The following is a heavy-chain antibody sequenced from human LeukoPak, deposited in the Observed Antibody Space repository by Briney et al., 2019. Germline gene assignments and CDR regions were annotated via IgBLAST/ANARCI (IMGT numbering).Heavy chain of an antibody. V-gene: IGHV3-23*01. J-gene: IGHJ4*02. CDR2: ISGSGGST. D-gene: IGHD2-2*01. CDR1: GFAFSSYA. CDR3: AKEGLIVVVPAAMGDY. Sequence: GGSLRLSCAASGFAFSSYAMSWVRQAPGKGLDWVSAISGSGGSTSYADSVKGRFTISRDNSKNKPYLQMNSLRAEDTAVYYCAKEGLIVVVPAAMGDYWGQGTLVTVSS.